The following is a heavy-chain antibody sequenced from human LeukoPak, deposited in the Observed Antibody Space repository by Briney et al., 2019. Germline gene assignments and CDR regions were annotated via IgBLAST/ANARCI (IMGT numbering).Heavy chain of an antibody. D-gene: IGHD5-18*01. V-gene: IGHV4-59*01. Sequence: PSETLSLTCTVSGGSISSYYWSWIRQPPGKGLEWIGYIYYSGSTNYNPSLKSRVTISVDTSKNQFSLKLSSVTAADTAVYYCARDSGRYSYWYFDLWGRGTLVTVSS. CDR2: IYYSGST. J-gene: IGHJ2*01. CDR3: ARDSGRYSYWYFDL. CDR1: GGSISSYY.